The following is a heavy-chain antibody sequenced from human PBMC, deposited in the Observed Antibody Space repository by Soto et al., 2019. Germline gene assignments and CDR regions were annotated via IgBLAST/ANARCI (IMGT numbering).Heavy chain of an antibody. CDR1: GFTFSSYG. J-gene: IGHJ6*02. D-gene: IGHD6-13*01. V-gene: IGHV3-30*18. CDR2: ISYDGSNK. CDR3: AKDQGYSSSWYYYYYGMDV. Sequence: PGGSLRLSCAASGFTFSSYGMHWVRQAPGKGLEWVAVISYDGSNKYYADSVKSRFTISRDNSKNTLYLQMNSLRAEDTAVYYCAKDQGYSSSWYYYYYGMDVWGQGTTVTVSS.